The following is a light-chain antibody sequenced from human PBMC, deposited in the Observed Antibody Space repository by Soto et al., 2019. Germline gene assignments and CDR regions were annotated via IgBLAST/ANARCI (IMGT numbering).Light chain of an antibody. V-gene: IGLV1-40*01. CDR2: GST. Sequence: QSVLTQPPSVSGAPGQRVTISCTVSSSNIGAGYDVHWYQQFPTTAPKLLIYGSTNRPSGVPDRFSGSKSGTSASLAITGLQAEDEADYYCLSYDSRLRGRVFGGGTKLTVL. CDR3: LSYDSRLRGRV. CDR1: SSNIGAGYD. J-gene: IGLJ2*01.